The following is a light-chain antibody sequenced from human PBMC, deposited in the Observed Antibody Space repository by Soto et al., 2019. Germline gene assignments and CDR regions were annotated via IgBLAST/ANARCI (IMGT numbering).Light chain of an antibody. V-gene: IGKV3-15*01. Sequence: EIVMTQSPATLSVSPGERATLYCRASQSVSSSLAWYHQKPGQAPRLLIYGASTRATGVPARFSGSGSGTEFTLTISRLQSEDFAVYYCQQYENWPLTFGGGTKVDFK. CDR2: GAS. CDR3: QQYENWPLT. CDR1: QSVSSS. J-gene: IGKJ4*01.